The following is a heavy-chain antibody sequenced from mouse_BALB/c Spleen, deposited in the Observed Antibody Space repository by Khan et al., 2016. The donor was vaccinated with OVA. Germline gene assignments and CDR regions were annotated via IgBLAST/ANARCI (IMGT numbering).Heavy chain of an antibody. CDR1: GFSLTSYG. CDR3: ARNGGDY. J-gene: IGHJ4*01. CDR2: IWSGGST. V-gene: IGHV2-4-1*01. Sequence: QVQLKESGPGLVQPSQSLSITCTVPGFSLTSYGVHWVRQSPGKGLEWLGVIWSGGSTDYNAAFISRLSLSKDNSKSLVFFKMNSLQADDTAIYDVARNGGDYWGQGTSVTVSS.